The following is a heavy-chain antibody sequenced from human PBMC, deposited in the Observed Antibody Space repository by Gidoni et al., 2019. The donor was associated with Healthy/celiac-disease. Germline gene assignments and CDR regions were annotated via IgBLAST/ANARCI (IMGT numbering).Heavy chain of an antibody. CDR3: ARVAEWELWNWYFDL. D-gene: IGHD1-26*01. V-gene: IGHV3-21*01. CDR1: GFTFSSYS. CDR2: ISSSSSYI. J-gene: IGHJ2*01. Sequence: EVQLVESGGGLVKPGGSLRLSCAASGFTFSSYSMNWVRQAPGKGLEWVSSISSSSSYIYYADSVKGRFTISRDNAKNSLYLQMNSLRAEDTAVYYCARVAEWELWNWYFDLWGRGTLVTVSS.